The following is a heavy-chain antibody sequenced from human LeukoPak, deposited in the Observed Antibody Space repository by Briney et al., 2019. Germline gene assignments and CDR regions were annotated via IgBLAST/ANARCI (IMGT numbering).Heavy chain of an antibody. Sequence: GGSLRLSCAASGFTFSDYYMSWIRQAPGRGLEWVSYISSSGSTIYYADSVKGRFTISRDNAKNSLYLQMNSLRAEDTAVYYCARVDYYDYVWGSYRYTWFDPWGQGTLVTVSS. J-gene: IGHJ5*02. CDR1: GFTFSDYY. D-gene: IGHD3-16*02. CDR3: ARVDYYDYVWGSYRYTWFDP. V-gene: IGHV3-11*04. CDR2: ISSSGSTI.